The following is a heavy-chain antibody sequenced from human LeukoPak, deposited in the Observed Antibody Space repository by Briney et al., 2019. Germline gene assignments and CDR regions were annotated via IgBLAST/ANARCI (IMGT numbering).Heavy chain of an antibody. Sequence: APVKVSCKASGYTFTSYDVNWVRQATGQGLEWVGWVNPNSGHTGYAQKFQGRVTMTTNTSISTAYMELSSLRSEDTAVYYCARGAPGSYCSGGSCPYFDYWGQGTLVSVSS. V-gene: IGHV1-8*01. CDR3: ARGAPGSYCSGGSCPYFDY. D-gene: IGHD2-15*01. CDR2: VNPNSGHT. J-gene: IGHJ4*02. CDR1: GYTFTSYD.